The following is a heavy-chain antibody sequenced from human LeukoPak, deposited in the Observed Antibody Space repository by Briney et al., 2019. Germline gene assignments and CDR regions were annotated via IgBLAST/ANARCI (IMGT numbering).Heavy chain of an antibody. J-gene: IGHJ5*02. CDR1: GGSISSYY. CDR2: IFYSGST. V-gene: IGHV4-59*12. CDR3: ARGPGHYDSSGSNWFDP. Sequence: PSWTLSLTCTVSGGSISSYYWSWIRQPPGKGLEWIGYIFYSGSTNYNPSLKSRVTISVDTSKNHFSLKLSSVTAADTAVYYCARGPGHYDSSGSNWFDPWGQGTLVTVSS. D-gene: IGHD3-22*01.